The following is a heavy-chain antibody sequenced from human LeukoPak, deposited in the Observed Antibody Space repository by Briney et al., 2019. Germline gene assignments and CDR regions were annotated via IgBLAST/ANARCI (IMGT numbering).Heavy chain of an antibody. D-gene: IGHD3-10*01. V-gene: IGHV3-23*01. J-gene: IGHJ4*02. CDR1: GSTFSNYA. CDR2: ISGSGGST. CDR3: AKGGMVRGEYDY. Sequence: GGSLRLSCAASGSTFSNYAMGWVRQAPGTGLQWVSAISGSGGSTYYADSVKGRFTISRDNSKNTLFLQMNSLRAEDTAVYYCAKGGMVRGEYDYWGQGTLVTVSS.